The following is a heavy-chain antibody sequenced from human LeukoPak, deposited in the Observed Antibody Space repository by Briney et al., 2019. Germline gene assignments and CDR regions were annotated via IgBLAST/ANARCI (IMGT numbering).Heavy chain of an antibody. Sequence: SETLSLTCTVSGGSISSYYWSWIRQPPGKGLEWIGYIYYSGSTNYNPSLKSRVTISVDTSKNQFSLKLSSVTAAGTAVYYCARSGQPPDAFDIWGQGTMVTVSS. CDR2: IYYSGST. V-gene: IGHV4-59*01. CDR1: GGSISSYY. CDR3: ARSGQPPDAFDI. D-gene: IGHD3-10*01. J-gene: IGHJ3*02.